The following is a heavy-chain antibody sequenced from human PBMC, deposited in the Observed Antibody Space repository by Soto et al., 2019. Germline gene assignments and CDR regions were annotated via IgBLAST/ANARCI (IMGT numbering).Heavy chain of an antibody. D-gene: IGHD6-13*01. V-gene: IGHV4-61*01. CDR3: ARSADGYNLFYYYYYGMDV. CDR1: VGSFSSGSYY. J-gene: IGHJ6*02. CDR2: IYYSGST. Sequence: SETLSLTCTVSVGSFSSGSYYWSWIRQPPGKGLEWIGYIYYSGSTNYNPSLKSRVTISVDTSKNQFSLKLSSVTAADTAVYYCARSADGYNLFYYYYYGMDVWGQGTTVTVSS.